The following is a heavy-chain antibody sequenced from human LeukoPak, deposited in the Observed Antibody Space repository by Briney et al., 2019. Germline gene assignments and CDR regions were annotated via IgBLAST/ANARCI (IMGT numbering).Heavy chain of an antibody. D-gene: IGHD2-2*01. V-gene: IGHV3-23*01. CDR3: AKDTTIIVVPAYGMDV. Sequence: NPGGSLRLSCAASGFTFSDYAAHWVRQAPGKGLEWVSVISGSGGTTYYADSVKGRFTISRDNSKKTLYLQMNSLRAEDTAVYYCAKDTTIIVVPAYGMDVWGQGTTVTVSS. CDR1: GFTFSDYA. CDR2: ISGSGGTT. J-gene: IGHJ6*02.